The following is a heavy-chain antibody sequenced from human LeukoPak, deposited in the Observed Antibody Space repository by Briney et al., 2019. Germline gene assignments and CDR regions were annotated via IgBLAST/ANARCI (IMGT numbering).Heavy chain of an antibody. CDR3: AKPLYTGSYGDSRAGDFGDAFDI. V-gene: IGHV3-23*01. Sequence: PGGSLRLSCAASGFTLSSYAMSWVRQAPGKGLEWVSAISGSGGSTYYADSVKGRFTISRDNSKNTLYLQMNSLRAEDTAVYYCAKPLYTGSYGDSRAGDFGDAFDIWGQGTMVTVSS. CDR1: GFTLSSYA. J-gene: IGHJ3*02. D-gene: IGHD4-17*01. CDR2: ISGSGGST.